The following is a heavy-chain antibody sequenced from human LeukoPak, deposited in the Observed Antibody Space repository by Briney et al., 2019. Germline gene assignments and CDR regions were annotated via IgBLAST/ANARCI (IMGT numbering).Heavy chain of an antibody. V-gene: IGHV1-46*01. D-gene: IGHD3-22*01. Sequence: ASVKVSCKASGYTFTSYYMHWVRQAPGQGLEWMGIINPSGGSTSYAQKFQGRVTITRNTSISTAYMELSSLRSEDTAVYYCARRFSSGYYPNWFDPWGQGTLVTVSS. CDR2: INPSGGST. J-gene: IGHJ5*02. CDR3: ARRFSSGYYPNWFDP. CDR1: GYTFTSYY.